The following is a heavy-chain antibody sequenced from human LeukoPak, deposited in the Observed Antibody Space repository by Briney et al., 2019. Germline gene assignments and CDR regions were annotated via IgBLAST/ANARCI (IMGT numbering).Heavy chain of an antibody. J-gene: IGHJ6*03. CDR3: ARARESEDSSGFHNYYYYYYYMDV. CDR2: MNPNSGNT. D-gene: IGHD3-22*01. CDR1: GYTFTSYD. Sequence: ASVKVSCKASGYTFTSYDINWVRQATGQGLEWMGWMNPNSGNTGYAQTFQGRVTMTRNTSISTAYMELSSLRSEDTAVYYCARARESEDSSGFHNYYYYYYYMDVWGKGTTVTVSS. V-gene: IGHV1-8*01.